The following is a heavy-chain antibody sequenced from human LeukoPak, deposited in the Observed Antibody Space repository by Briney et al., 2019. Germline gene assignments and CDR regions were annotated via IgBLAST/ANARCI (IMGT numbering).Heavy chain of an antibody. CDR3: ARLISLRYYDY. J-gene: IGHJ4*02. Sequence: SETLSLTCTVSGGSITSSGHYWGWVRQPPGKGLEWIGSVYYSGSTYYTPSLKSRVTISVDTSKNQFSLKLSSVSAADTAVYYCARLISLRYYDYWGQGILVTVSS. CDR2: VYYSGST. CDR1: GGSITSSGHY. D-gene: IGHD3-9*01. V-gene: IGHV4-39*01.